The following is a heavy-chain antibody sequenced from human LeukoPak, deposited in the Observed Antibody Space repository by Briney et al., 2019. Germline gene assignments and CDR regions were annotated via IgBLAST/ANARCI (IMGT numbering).Heavy chain of an antibody. D-gene: IGHD3-22*01. CDR1: GFTFNYYS. Sequence: GGSLRLSCAASGFTFNYYSMHWVRQAPGKGLVWVSRINSDGINTSYADSVKGRFTISRDNAKNTLNLQMNSLRAEDTAVYYCARDLGQYYDTSDNWFDPWGQGTLVTVSS. CDR3: ARDLGQYYDTSDNWFDP. V-gene: IGHV3-74*01. J-gene: IGHJ5*02. CDR2: INSDGINT.